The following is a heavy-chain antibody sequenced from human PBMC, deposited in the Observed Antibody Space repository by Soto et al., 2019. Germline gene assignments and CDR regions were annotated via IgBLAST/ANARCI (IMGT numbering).Heavy chain of an antibody. CDR1: GGSITSYY. J-gene: IGHJ4*02. D-gene: IGHD6-6*01. Sequence: QVQLQESGPGLVRPSETLSLTCTVSGGSITSYYWSWIRQPPGKGLEWIGDIHYSGSTNYNPSLKSRVTISTDTSKNQFSLNLSSVTAADTDVYYCARDPISARPFFDYWGQGTLVTVSS. V-gene: IGHV4-59*01. CDR3: ARDPISARPFFDY. CDR2: IHYSGST.